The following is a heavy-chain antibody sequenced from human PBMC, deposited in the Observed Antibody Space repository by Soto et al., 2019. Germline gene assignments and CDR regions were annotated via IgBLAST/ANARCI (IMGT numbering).Heavy chain of an antibody. D-gene: IGHD1-1*01. V-gene: IGHV1-2*02. CDR1: GYTFSDYY. J-gene: IGHJ4*02. CDR3: AREPATAKPEGVDF. CDR2: INPNSGGT. Sequence: ASVKVSCKASGYTFSDYYIHWVRQAPGQGLEWMGWINPNSGGTKYAPKFQGGVTMTRDASITTAYMELSRLRSGDTAVYYCAREPATAKPEGVDFWGQGTLVTVSS.